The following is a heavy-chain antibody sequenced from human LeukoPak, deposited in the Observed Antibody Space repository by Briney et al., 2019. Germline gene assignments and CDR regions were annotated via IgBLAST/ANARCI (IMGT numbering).Heavy chain of an antibody. CDR2: IYSGGST. J-gene: IGHJ4*02. Sequence: GGSLRLSCAASGFTFSTYAMSWVRQAPGKGLEWVSVIYSGGSTYYADSVKGRFTISRDNSKNTLYLQMNSLRAEDTAVYYCASVFSGSYDYWGQGTLVTVSS. V-gene: IGHV3-66*01. D-gene: IGHD1-26*01. CDR1: GFTFSTYA. CDR3: ASVFSGSYDY.